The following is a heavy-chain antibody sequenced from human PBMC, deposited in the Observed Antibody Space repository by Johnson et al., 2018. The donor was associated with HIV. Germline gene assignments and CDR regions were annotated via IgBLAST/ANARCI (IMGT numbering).Heavy chain of an antibody. Sequence: VQLVESGGALVQPGGSLRLSCAASGFTFSNYAMSWVRQAPGKGLEWVSAISGSGGSTYYADSVKGQFTISRDNSKNTLYLQMNSLRAEDTAVYYCAGAYCGGDCYFESADDAFAIWGQGTMVTVSS. CDR1: GFTFSNYA. V-gene: IGHV3-23*04. J-gene: IGHJ3*02. D-gene: IGHD2-21*02. CDR3: AGAYCGGDCYFESADDAFAI. CDR2: ISGSGGST.